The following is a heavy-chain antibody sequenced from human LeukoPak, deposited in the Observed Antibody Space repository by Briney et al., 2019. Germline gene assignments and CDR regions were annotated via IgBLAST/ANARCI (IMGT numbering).Heavy chain of an antibody. J-gene: IGHJ4*02. CDR2: ISPNSGGT. CDR1: GYTLTGYY. V-gene: IGHV1-2*02. D-gene: IGHD1-26*01. Sequence: GASVKVSCKASGYTLTGYYMHWVRQAPGQGLEWMGWISPNSGGTDYAQKFQGRVTMTRDTSISTAYMELSRLRSDDTAVYYCARTQNLVGDSPLGYWGQGTLVTVSS. CDR3: ARTQNLVGDSPLGY.